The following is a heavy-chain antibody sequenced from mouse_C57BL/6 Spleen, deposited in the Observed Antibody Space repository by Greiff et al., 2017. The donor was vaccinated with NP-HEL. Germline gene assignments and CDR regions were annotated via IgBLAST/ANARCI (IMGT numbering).Heavy chain of an antibody. V-gene: IGHV1-52*01. CDR1: GYTFTSYW. D-gene: IGHD2-5*01. CDR3: ERRPPYYSNSYYFDY. Sequence: QVQLQQPGAELVRPGSSVKLSCKASGYTFTSYWMHWVKQRPIQGLEWIGNIDPSDSETHYNQKFKDKATLTVDKSSSTAYMQLSSLTSEDSAVYYCERRPPYYSNSYYFDYWGQGTTLTVSS. CDR2: IDPSDSET. J-gene: IGHJ2*01.